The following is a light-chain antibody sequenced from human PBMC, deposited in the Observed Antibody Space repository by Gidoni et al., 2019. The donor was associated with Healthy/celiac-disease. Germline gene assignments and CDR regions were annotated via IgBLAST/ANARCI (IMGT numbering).Light chain of an antibody. CDR1: SSDVGGYNY. V-gene: IGLV2-8*01. CDR2: EVS. Sequence: SASGSPGQSVTISCTGTSSDVGGYNYVSWYQQHPGKAPKLMIYEVSKRPSGVPDRFSGAKSGNTASLTVSGLQAEDEADYYCSSYAGSTPVVFGGGTKLTVL. CDR3: SSYAGSTPVV. J-gene: IGLJ2*01.